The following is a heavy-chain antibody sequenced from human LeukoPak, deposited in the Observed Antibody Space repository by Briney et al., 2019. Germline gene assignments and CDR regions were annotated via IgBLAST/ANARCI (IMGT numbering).Heavy chain of an antibody. D-gene: IGHD2-21*02. V-gene: IGHV1-18*01. J-gene: IGHJ6*02. CDR1: GYIFTGYG. Sequence: GASVKVSCKASGYIFTGYGISWVRQAPGQGLEWMGWISAYNGNTNYAQKLQGRVTMTTDTSTSTAYMELRSLRSDDTAVYYCARSCGGDCYTPLLRYGMDVWGHGTTVTVSS. CDR2: ISAYNGNT. CDR3: ARSCGGDCYTPLLRYGMDV.